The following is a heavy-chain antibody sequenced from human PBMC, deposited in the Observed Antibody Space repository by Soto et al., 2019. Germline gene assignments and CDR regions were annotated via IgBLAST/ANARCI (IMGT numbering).Heavy chain of an antibody. J-gene: IGHJ6*03. CDR1: GGSISSYY. V-gene: IGHV4-59*08. Sequence: SETLSLTCTVSGGSISSYYWSWIRQPPGKGLEWIGYIYYSGSTNYNPSLKSRVTISVDTSKNQFSLKLSSVTAADTAVYYCARRSGTNWNRYYYYYMDVWGKGTTVTVSS. CDR3: ARRSGTNWNRYYYYYMDV. CDR2: IYYSGST. D-gene: IGHD1-1*01.